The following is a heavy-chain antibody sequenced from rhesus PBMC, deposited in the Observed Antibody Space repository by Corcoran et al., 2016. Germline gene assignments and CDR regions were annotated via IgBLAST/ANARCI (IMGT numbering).Heavy chain of an antibody. D-gene: IGHD1-32*01. CDR2: IRNKDNGGKA. J-gene: IGHJ4*01. V-gene: IGHV3-116*02. Sequence: EVRLVESGGGLIQPGGSLRLSCAASGFTFSDYYMSWVRQAQGKGPEWVGFIRNKDNGGKAEYSASVKGGFTISRDDSKSIASLQMNSLKAEDTAVYYCARGPNEEYYFDYWGQGVLVTVSS. CDR3: ARGPNEEYYFDY. CDR1: GFTFSDYY.